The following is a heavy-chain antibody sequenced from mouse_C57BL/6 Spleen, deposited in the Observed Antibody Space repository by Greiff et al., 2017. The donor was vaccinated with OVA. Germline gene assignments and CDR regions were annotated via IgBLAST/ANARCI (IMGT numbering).Heavy chain of an antibody. Sequence: EVQRVESEGGLVQPGRSMKLSCTASGFTFSDYYMAWVRQVPEKGLEWVANINYDGSSTYYLDSLKSRFIISRDNAKNILYLQMSSLKSEDTATYYCAREGNYGSSYGFAYWGQGTLVTVSA. V-gene: IGHV5-16*01. CDR3: AREGNYGSSYGFAY. CDR2: INYDGSST. D-gene: IGHD1-1*01. J-gene: IGHJ3*01. CDR1: GFTFSDYY.